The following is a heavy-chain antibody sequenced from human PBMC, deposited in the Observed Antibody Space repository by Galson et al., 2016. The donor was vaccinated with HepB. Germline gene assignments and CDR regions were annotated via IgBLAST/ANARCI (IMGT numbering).Heavy chain of an antibody. CDR3: ARSSFGVSNP. CDR2: MSASNGNT. CDR1: GYPYISYG. V-gene: IGHV1-18*01. D-gene: IGHD3-3*01. J-gene: IGHJ5*02. Sequence: SVKISCKASGYPYISYGINWVRQAPGQGLGWMGWMSASNGNTDYAQKFHGRVTMTTDTSTNTAYMELRSLRSVDTAMYYCARSSFGVSNPWGQGTLVTVSS.